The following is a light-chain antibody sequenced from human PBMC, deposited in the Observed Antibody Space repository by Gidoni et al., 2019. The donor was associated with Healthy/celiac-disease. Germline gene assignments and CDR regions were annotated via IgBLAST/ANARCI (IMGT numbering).Light chain of an antibody. J-gene: IGKJ1*01. CDR1: QSVSSN. V-gene: IGKV3-11*01. Sequence: DIVLTQSPATLSLSPGERATLSCRASQSVSSNLAWSQQKPGQAPRLLIYDASNRATGIPARFSGSGSGTDFTLTISSLEPEDFAVYYCQQRSYWPRTFGQGTKVEIK. CDR2: DAS. CDR3: QQRSYWPRT.